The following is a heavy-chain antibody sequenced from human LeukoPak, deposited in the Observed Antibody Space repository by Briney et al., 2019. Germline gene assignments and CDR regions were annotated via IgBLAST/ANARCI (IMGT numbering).Heavy chain of an antibody. CDR2: ISYDGSNK. V-gene: IGHV3-30*18. CDR1: GFTFSSYG. Sequence: PGGSLRLSCAASGFTFSSYGMHWVRQAPGKGLEWVAVISYDGSNKYYADSVKGRFTTSRDNSKNTLYLQMNSLRAEDTAVYYCAKVGSSWPSFDYWGQGTLVTVSS. J-gene: IGHJ4*02. CDR3: AKVGSSWPSFDY. D-gene: IGHD6-13*01.